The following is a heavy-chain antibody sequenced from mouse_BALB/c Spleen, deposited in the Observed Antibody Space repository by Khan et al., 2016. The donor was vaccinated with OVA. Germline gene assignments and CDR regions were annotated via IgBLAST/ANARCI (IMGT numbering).Heavy chain of an antibody. D-gene: IGHD1-1*01. CDR2: ISCGGSYT. CDR3: ERLAYYYGIGGFAY. V-gene: IGHV5-6*01. CDR1: GFTFSTYG. Sequence: EVELVESGGDLVKPEGSLKLSCAASGFTFSTYGMSWVRQTPDKRLEWVATISCGGSYTYHPDSVQGRFTISRATAKNTLYLQMSSLKSEDTAMFYCERLAYYYGIGGFAYWGQGTLVTVSA. J-gene: IGHJ3*01.